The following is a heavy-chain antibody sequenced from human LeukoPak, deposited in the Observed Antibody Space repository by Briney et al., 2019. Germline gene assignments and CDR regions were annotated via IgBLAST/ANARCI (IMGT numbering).Heavy chain of an antibody. J-gene: IGHJ4*02. Sequence: APVKVSCKASGYTFINYYIHWARQAPGQGLEWMGWISPNSGGTKYAQKFEGRVTMTRDTSISTAYMDLSRLTSDDTAVYYCARYGDSGSNFDSWGQGTLVTVSS. CDR3: ARYGDSGSNFDS. D-gene: IGHD4-17*01. V-gene: IGHV1-2*02. CDR2: ISPNSGGT. CDR1: GYTFINYY.